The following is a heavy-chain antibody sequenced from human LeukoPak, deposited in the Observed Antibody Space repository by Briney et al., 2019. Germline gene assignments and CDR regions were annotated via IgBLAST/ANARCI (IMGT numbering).Heavy chain of an antibody. Sequence: PGGSLRLSCAASGFAFSDYFMGWVRQAPGKGLEWSSYISTSGSTVYNADSVKGRFTVSRDNARNSLSLQMSSLRAEDTAIYYCARDPRGSLVWGHRFDYWGPGTLVTVSS. V-gene: IGHV3-11*01. CDR3: ARDPRGSLVWGHRFDY. D-gene: IGHD3-16*01. J-gene: IGHJ4*02. CDR1: GFAFSDYF. CDR2: ISTSGSTV.